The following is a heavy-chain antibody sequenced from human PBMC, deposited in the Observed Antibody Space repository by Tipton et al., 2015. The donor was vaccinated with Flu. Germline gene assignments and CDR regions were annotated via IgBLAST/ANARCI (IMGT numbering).Heavy chain of an antibody. J-gene: IGHJ3*02. D-gene: IGHD1-7*01. V-gene: IGHV4-34*01. CDR1: GGSFSAYQ. Sequence: GLVKPSETLSLTCAVYGGSFSAYQWTWIRQSPGKGLEWIGEINQSGRTKDNPSLKSRVSMSVDTSENQFSLRLTSVTAADTAIYYCARRSIWNYGGLAAFDIWRQWTKVTVSS. CDR3: ARRSIWNYGGLAAFDI. CDR2: INQSGRT.